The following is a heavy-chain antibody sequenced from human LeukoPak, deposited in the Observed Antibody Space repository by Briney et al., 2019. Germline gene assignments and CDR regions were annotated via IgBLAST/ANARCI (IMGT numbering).Heavy chain of an antibody. D-gene: IGHD6-6*01. CDR2: ISSSSSYI. CDR3: AREGVFEYSSSYYFDY. CDR1: GFTFSSYA. J-gene: IGHJ4*02. V-gene: IGHV3-21*01. Sequence: GGSLRLSCAASGFTFSSYAMSWVRQAPGKGLEWVSSISSSSSYIYYADSVKGRFTISRDNAKNSLYLQMNSLRAEDTAVYYCAREGVFEYSSSYYFDYWGQGTLVTVSS.